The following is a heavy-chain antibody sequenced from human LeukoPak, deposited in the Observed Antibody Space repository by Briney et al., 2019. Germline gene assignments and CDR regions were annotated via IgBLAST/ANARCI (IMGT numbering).Heavy chain of an antibody. CDR3: ARVRRFGELLHGYDAFDI. J-gene: IGHJ3*02. D-gene: IGHD3-10*01. V-gene: IGHV1-46*01. CDR2: INPRGGST. CDR1: GYTFTSYY. Sequence: ASVKVSCKASGYTFTSYYMHWVRQAPGQGLEWMGMINPRGGSTSYAQKFQGRVTMTRDTSTSTVYMELSSLRSEDTAVYYCARVRRFGELLHGYDAFDIWGQGTMVTVSS.